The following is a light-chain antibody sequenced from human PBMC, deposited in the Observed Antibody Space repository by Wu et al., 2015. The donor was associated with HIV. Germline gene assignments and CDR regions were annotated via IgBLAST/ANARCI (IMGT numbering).Light chain of an antibody. V-gene: IGKV3D-20*02. Sequence: EIVLTQSPGTLSLSPGERATLSCRASQSVNNNYLAWYQQKPGQAPRLLIYDTSNRAPGIPARFSGSGSGTDFTLTISSLEPEDFAVYYCQQRNSWPLTFGGGTKVEIK. CDR2: DTS. J-gene: IGKJ4*01. CDR1: QSVNNNY. CDR3: QQRNSWPLT.